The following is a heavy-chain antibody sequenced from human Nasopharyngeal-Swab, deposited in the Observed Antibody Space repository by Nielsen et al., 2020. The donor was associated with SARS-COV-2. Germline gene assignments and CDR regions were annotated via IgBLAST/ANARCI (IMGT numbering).Heavy chain of an antibody. D-gene: IGHD1-7*01. CDR2: INPNSGST. V-gene: IGHV1-2*04. CDR1: GYTFTGYY. CDR3: ARDHSRITGTTYYYGMDV. J-gene: IGHJ6*02. Sequence: ASVKVSCKASGYTFTGYYMHWVRQAPGQGLEWMGWINPNSGSTNYAQKFQGWVTMTRDTSISTAYMELSRLRSDDTAVYYCARDHSRITGTTYYYGMDVWGQGTTVTVSS.